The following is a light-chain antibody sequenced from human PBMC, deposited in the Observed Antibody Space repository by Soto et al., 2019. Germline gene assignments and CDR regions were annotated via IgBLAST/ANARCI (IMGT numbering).Light chain of an antibody. CDR1: SSDVGSYNL. J-gene: IGLJ1*01. CDR3: CSYAPSSTYV. V-gene: IGLV2-23*02. CDR2: EVT. Sequence: QSVLTQPDSVSGSPGQSITISCTGTSSDVGSYNLVSWYQQHPGKAPKLMIYEVTQRPSGVANRFSGSKSGNTASLTISGLQAEDEADYYCCSYAPSSTYVFGPGTKVTVL.